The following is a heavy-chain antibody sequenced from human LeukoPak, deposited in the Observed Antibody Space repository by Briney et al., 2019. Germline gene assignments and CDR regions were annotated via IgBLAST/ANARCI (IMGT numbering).Heavy chain of an antibody. J-gene: IGHJ4*02. Sequence: PSETLSLTCTVSGGSIRTYYWSWIRQPAGKGLEWIGRIYSSGSTTYNSSLKSRVIMSVDTSKNHFSLKLSSVTAADTAVYYCASPQGISALYCSGGSCPFGYWGQGTLVTVSS. CDR2: IYSSGST. D-gene: IGHD2-15*01. V-gene: IGHV4-4*07. CDR3: ASPQGISALYCSGGSCPFGY. CDR1: GGSIRTYY.